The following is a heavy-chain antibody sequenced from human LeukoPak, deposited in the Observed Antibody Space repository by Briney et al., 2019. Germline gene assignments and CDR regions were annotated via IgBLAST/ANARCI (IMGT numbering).Heavy chain of an antibody. CDR2: TSGSGGST. J-gene: IGHJ3*01. V-gene: IGHV3-23*01. D-gene: IGHD1-26*01. Sequence: GGSLRLSCAASGFTLSSYGMSWVRQAPGKGLEWVSATSGSGGSTYYADSVKGRFTISRDNSKNTLYLQMNSLRAEDTAVYYCANRYRGWGQGTMVTVSS. CDR3: ANRYRG. CDR1: GFTLSSYG.